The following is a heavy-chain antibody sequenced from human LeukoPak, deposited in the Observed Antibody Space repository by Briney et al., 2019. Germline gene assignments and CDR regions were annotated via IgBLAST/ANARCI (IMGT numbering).Heavy chain of an antibody. CDR2: INPSGGST. V-gene: IGHV1-46*01. J-gene: IGHJ6*02. CDR1: GYTFTSYY. D-gene: IGHD6-19*01. CDR3: ARDAAEWLVRTPLRYYYYYGMDV. Sequence: GASVKVSCKASGYTFTSYYMHWVRQAPGQGLEWMGIINPSGGSTSYAQKFQGRVTMTRDTSTSTVYMELSSLRSEDTAVYYCARDAAEWLVRTPLRYYYYYGMDVWGQGTTVTVSS.